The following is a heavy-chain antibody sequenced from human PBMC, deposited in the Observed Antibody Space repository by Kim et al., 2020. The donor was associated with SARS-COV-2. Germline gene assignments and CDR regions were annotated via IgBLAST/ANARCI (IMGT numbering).Heavy chain of an antibody. J-gene: IGHJ3*02. CDR2: IYYSGST. V-gene: IGHV4-59*13. CDR3: ARQAVAGTLAAFDI. CDR1: GGSISSYY. D-gene: IGHD6-19*01. Sequence: SETLSLTCTVSGGSISSYYWSWIRQPPGKGLEWIGYIYYSGSTNYNPSLKSRVTISVDTSKNQFSLKLSSVTAADTAVYYCARQAVAGTLAAFDIWGQGTMVTVSS.